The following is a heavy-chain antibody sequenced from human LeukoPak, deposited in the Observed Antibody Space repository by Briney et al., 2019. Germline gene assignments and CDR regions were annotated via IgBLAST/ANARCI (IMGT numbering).Heavy chain of an antibody. J-gene: IGHJ4*02. V-gene: IGHV3-53*01. D-gene: IGHD6-13*01. Sequence: GGSLRLSCAASGFSVSSNYMSWVRQAPGKGLEWVSVIYSGGSTYYADSVKGRFTISRDNTKNTLYLQMNSLRAEHTAVYYCAKTRPLDSSSWSHGDYWGQGTLVTVSS. CDR1: GFSVSSNY. CDR3: AKTRPLDSSSWSHGDY. CDR2: IYSGGST.